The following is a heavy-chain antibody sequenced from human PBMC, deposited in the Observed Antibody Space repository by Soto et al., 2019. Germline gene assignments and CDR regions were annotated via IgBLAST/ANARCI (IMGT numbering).Heavy chain of an antibody. Sequence: QVQLQESGPGLVKPAETLSLSCTVSGGSINNYYWSWIRQPPGKGLEWIVYIYYSGTTSYNPSLNSRVTMSVDRSKNQFSLKVNSVTAADTAVYYCARESYYGSGATVVAYWGQGTLVTVSS. CDR3: ARESYYGSGATVVAY. J-gene: IGHJ4*02. D-gene: IGHD3-10*01. CDR1: GGSINNYY. V-gene: IGHV4-59*01. CDR2: IYYSGTT.